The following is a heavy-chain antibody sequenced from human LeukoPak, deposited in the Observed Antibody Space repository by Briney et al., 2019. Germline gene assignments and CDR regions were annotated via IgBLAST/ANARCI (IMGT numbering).Heavy chain of an antibody. Sequence: KPSETLSLTCTVSGGSISSSSYYWGWIRQPPGKGLEWIGSIYYSGSTYYNPSLKSRVTISVDTSKNQFSLKLSSVTAADTAVYYCARRGPSYNWFDPWGQGTLVTVSS. V-gene: IGHV4-39*07. J-gene: IGHJ5*02. CDR1: GGSISSSSYY. CDR3: ARRGPSYNWFDP. D-gene: IGHD3-10*01. CDR2: IYYSGST.